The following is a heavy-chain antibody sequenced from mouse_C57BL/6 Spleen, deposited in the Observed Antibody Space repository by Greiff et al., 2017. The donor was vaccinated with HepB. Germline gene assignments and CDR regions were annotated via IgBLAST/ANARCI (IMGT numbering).Heavy chain of an antibody. CDR3: AREVYDYGFAY. Sequence: VKVVESGAELVKPGASVKISCKASGYAFSSYWMNWVKQRPGKGLEWIGQIYPGDGDTNYNGKFKGKATLTADKSSSTAYMQLSSLTSEDSAVYFCAREVYDYGFAYWGQGTLVTVSA. CDR2: IYPGDGDT. D-gene: IGHD2-4*01. V-gene: IGHV1-80*01. J-gene: IGHJ3*01. CDR1: GYAFSSYW.